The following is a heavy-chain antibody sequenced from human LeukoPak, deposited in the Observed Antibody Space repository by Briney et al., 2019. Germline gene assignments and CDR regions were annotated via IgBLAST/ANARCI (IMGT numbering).Heavy chain of an antibody. J-gene: IGHJ4*02. Sequence: GGSLRLSCAASGFTFSNYSMNWVRQAPGKGLEWVSYISSTSSTIYYADSVKGRFTISRDNANNSLCLQMNSLRDEDTAVYYCARTRLNDYWGRGTLVTVSS. V-gene: IGHV3-48*02. CDR1: GFTFSNYS. CDR2: ISSTSSTI. CDR3: ARTRLNDY.